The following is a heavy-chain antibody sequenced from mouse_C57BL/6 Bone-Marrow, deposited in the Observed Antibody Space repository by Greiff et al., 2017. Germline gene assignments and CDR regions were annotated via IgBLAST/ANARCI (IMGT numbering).Heavy chain of an antibody. CDR2: IDPSDSYT. V-gene: IGHV1-59*01. CDR1: GYTFTSYW. Sequence: QVQLQQPGAELVRPGTSVKLSCKASGYTFTSYWMHWVKQRPGQGLEWIGVIDPSDSYTNYNQKFKGKATLTVDTSSSTAYMQLSSLTSEDSAVYYCARDSYDYDWYFDVGGTGTTVTVSS. J-gene: IGHJ1*03. CDR3: ARDSYDYDWYFDV. D-gene: IGHD2-4*01.